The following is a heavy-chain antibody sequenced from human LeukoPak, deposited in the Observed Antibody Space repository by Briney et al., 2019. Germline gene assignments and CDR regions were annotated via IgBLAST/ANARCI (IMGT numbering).Heavy chain of an antibody. V-gene: IGHV1-69*04. CDR1: GGTFSSYA. D-gene: IGHD3-22*01. J-gene: IGHJ4*02. CDR2: IIPILGIA. Sequence: ASVKVSCKASGGTFSSYAISWVRQAPGQGLEWMGRIIPILGIANYAQKFQGRVTITADKSTSTAYMELRSLRSEDTAVYYCARAGASYYYDSSGYPYFDYWGQGTLVTVSS. CDR3: ARAGASYYYDSSGYPYFDY.